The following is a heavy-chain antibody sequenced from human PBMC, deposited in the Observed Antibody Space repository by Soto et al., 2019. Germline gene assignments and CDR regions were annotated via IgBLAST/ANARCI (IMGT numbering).Heavy chain of an antibody. CDR1: GFNFKAYG. J-gene: IGHJ6*02. CDR2: MSFDGSHK. Sequence: PGGSLRLSCAASGFNFKAYGMHWVRQAPGKGLEWVTAMSFDGSHKYYADSVKGRFTISRDNSENTLYLQMNSLRPEDTAVYYCAKGSSSVYYYYYGMDVWGQGTTVTVSS. D-gene: IGHD6-6*01. V-gene: IGHV3-30*18. CDR3: AKGSSSVYYYYYGMDV.